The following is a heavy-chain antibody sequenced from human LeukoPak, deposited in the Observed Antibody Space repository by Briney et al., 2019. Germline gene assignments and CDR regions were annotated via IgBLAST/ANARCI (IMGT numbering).Heavy chain of an antibody. V-gene: IGHV3-48*04. J-gene: IGHJ6*04. D-gene: IGHD3-10*02. CDR2: ISSSGSAI. Sequence: GGSLRLSCAASGFTFSSYSRNWVRQAPGKGLEWVSYISSSGSAIYYADSVKGRFTISRDNGKNSLYLQMNSLRAEDTAVYYCAELGITMIGGVWGKGTTVTISS. CDR1: GFTFSSYS. CDR3: AELGITMIGGV.